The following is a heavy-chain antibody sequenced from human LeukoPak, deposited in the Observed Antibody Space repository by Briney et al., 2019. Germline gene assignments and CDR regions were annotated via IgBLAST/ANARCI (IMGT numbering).Heavy chain of an antibody. J-gene: IGHJ4*02. D-gene: IGHD3-10*01. CDR2: ISYDGSNK. CDR1: GFTFSSYG. Sequence: PGGSLRLSCAASGFTFSSYGMHWVRQAPGKGLEWVAVISYDGSNKYYADSVKGRFTISRDNSKNTLYLQMNSLRAEDTAVYYCAKEELDYYGLYYFDYWGQGTLVTVSS. CDR3: AKEELDYYGLYYFDY. V-gene: IGHV3-30*18.